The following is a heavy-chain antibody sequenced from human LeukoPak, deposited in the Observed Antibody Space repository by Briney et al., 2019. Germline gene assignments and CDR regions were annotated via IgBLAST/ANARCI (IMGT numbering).Heavy chain of an antibody. J-gene: IGHJ4*02. Sequence: GGSLRLSCAASGFTFSSYWMSWVRQAPGKGLEWVANIKQDGSEKYYVDSMKGRFTISRDNAKNSLYLQMNSLRAEDTAVYYCARARNYYDSSGRYYFDYWGQGTLVTVSS. D-gene: IGHD3-22*01. CDR1: GFTFSSYW. V-gene: IGHV3-7*01. CDR2: IKQDGSEK. CDR3: ARARNYYDSSGRYYFDY.